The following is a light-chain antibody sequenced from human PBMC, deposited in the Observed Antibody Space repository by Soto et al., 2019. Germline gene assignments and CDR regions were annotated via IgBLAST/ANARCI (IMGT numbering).Light chain of an antibody. V-gene: IGKV3-11*01. CDR2: DAS. CDR1: QSVSSY. J-gene: IGKJ4*01. Sequence: EIVLTQSPATLSLSPGERATLSCRASQSVSSYLAWYQQKPGQAPRLLIYDASNSATGIPARFSGSGSGADFTLTISSLEPEDFAIYYCQQRSNWPLTFGGGTKVEI. CDR3: QQRSNWPLT.